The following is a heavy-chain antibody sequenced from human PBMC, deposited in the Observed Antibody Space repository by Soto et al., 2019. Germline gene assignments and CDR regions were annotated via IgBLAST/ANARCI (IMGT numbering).Heavy chain of an antibody. V-gene: IGHV1-69*02. J-gene: IGHJ6*02. CDR3: ARGRNDYYYGMDV. Sequence: QVQLVQSGAEVKKPGSSVKVSCKASGGTFSSYTISWVRQAPGQGLEWMGRIIPILGIANYAQKFQGRVTITADKSTSTAYMELRSLRSEDTAVYYCARGRNDYYYGMDVWGQGTTVTVSS. CDR1: GGTFSSYT. CDR2: IIPILGIA.